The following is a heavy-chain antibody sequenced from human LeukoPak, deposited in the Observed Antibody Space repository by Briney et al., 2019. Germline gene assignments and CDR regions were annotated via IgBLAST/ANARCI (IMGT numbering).Heavy chain of an antibody. CDR3: ARGHTLSAFDY. CDR2: ISVSGVST. Sequence: GGSLRLSCAASEFTFSNYPMNWVRQAPGKGLEWISTISVSGVSTHYTDSVKGRFTISRDNAKHLVYLQMNSLRAEDTGVYYCARGHTLSAFDYWGQGTLVTVSS. CDR1: EFTFSNYP. J-gene: IGHJ4*02. D-gene: IGHD1-26*01. V-gene: IGHV3-23*01.